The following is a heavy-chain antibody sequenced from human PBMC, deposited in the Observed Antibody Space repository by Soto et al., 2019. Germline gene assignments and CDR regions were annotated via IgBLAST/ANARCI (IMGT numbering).Heavy chain of an antibody. Sequence: GVSLRLSCAASGFTFSICVMNWVRQAQEKGLEWVSTISGSGGSAYYADSVKGRFTISRDDSKNTAYLQMNSLKTEDTAVYYCTRSPPSPYYYDSSGYPNYYYYGMDVWGQGTTVTVSS. CDR1: GFTFSICV. CDR2: ISGSGGSA. CDR3: TRSPPSPYYYDSSGYPNYYYYGMDV. J-gene: IGHJ6*02. V-gene: IGHV3-23*01. D-gene: IGHD3-22*01.